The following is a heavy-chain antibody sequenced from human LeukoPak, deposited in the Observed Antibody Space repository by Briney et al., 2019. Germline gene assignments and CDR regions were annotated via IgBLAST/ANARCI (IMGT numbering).Heavy chain of an antibody. V-gene: IGHV1-18*01. Sequence: GASVKVSCKASGYTFTSYGISWVRQAPGQGLEWMGWISAYNGNTNYAQKLQGRVTMTTDTSTSTAYMELRSLRSDDTAVYYCARDEVTMINYYYYGMDVWGQGTTVTVSS. CDR2: ISAYNGNT. D-gene: IGHD3-22*01. CDR1: GYTFTSYG. CDR3: ARDEVTMINYYYYGMDV. J-gene: IGHJ6*02.